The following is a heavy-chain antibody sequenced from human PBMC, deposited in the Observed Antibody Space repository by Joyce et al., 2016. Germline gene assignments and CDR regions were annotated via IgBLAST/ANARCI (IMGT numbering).Heavy chain of an antibody. V-gene: IGHV3-21*01. CDR2: MSSSRSFI. D-gene: IGHD5-12*01. J-gene: IGHJ4*02. CDR3: ASGYSGYDFEAYFDY. Sequence: EVQLVESGGGLVKPGGSLRLSCAASGFTFSSYSMNWVRQGPGKGLEWVSSMSSSRSFIYYADSVKGRFTISRDNAKNSLYLQMNSLRAEDTAVYYCASGYSGYDFEAYFDYWGQGTLVTVSS. CDR1: GFTFSSYS.